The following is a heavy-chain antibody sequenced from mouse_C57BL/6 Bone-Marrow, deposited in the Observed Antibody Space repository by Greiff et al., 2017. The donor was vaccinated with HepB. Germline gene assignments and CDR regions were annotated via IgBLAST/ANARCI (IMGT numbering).Heavy chain of an antibody. CDR2: ISSGSSTI. CDR3: ARDYGSRYWYFDV. J-gene: IGHJ1*03. CDR1: GFTFSDYG. Sequence: EVQRVESGGGLVKPGGSLKLSCAASGFTFSDYGIHWVRQAPEKGLEWVAYISSGSSTIYYADTVKGRFTISRDNAKNTLFLQMTSLRSEDTAMYYCARDYGSRYWYFDVWGTGTTVTVSS. D-gene: IGHD1-1*01. V-gene: IGHV5-17*01.